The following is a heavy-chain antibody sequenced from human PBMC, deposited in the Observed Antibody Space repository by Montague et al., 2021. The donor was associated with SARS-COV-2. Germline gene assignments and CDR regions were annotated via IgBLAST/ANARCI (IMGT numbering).Heavy chain of an antibody. D-gene: IGHD3-10*01. Sequence: SETLSLTCSVSGYSISSGYYWGWIRQPPGKGLEWIGNIYHSGGTYYSPSLKSGVTVSVDTSKNQFSLRLSSVTAADTAVYYCARWYYGSGSYPHWGQGTLVTVSS. CDR3: ARWYYGSGSYPH. CDR2: IYHSGGT. V-gene: IGHV4-38-2*01. CDR1: GYSISSGYY. J-gene: IGHJ4*02.